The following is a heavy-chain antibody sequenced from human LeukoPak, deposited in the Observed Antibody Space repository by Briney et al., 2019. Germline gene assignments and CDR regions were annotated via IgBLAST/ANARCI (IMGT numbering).Heavy chain of an antibody. CDR3: AIEDYIGPVDY. CDR1: GFIFSSYW. J-gene: IGHJ4*02. Sequence: GGSLRLSCAASGFIFSSYWMTCVRQAPGKGLEWVANIKQDGNEKYYVDSVKGRFTISRDNAKNTLYLQMNSLRAEDTAVYYCAIEDYIGPVDYWGQGTLVTVSS. CDR2: IKQDGNEK. D-gene: IGHD4-11*01. V-gene: IGHV3-7*02.